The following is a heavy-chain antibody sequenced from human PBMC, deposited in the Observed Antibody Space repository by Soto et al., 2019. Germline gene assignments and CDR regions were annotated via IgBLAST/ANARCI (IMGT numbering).Heavy chain of an antibody. CDR2: IYYSGST. J-gene: IGHJ3*02. Sequence: SETLSLTCTVAGGSIRNGGYYWSWIRQPPGKGLEWIGYIYYSGSTYYNPSLKSRVTISVDTSKNQFSLKLSSVTAADTAVYYCARVLSEYDAFDIWGQGTMVTVSS. CDR3: ARVLSEYDAFDI. V-gene: IGHV4-30-4*01. CDR1: GGSIRNGGYY. D-gene: IGHD6-6*01.